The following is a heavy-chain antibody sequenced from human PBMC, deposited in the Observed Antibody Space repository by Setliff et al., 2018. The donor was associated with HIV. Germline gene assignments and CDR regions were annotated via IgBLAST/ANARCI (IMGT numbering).Heavy chain of an antibody. D-gene: IGHD1-1*01. CDR1: GFIFSSYA. Sequence: GGSMRLSCAASGFIFSSYAMHWVRQAPGKGLEWVAVMSYDGNNKYYADSVKGRFTISRDNSKNTLYLQMNSLRVEDTAVYYCVRNPTVGMDVWGQGTTVTVSS. CDR2: MSYDGNNK. J-gene: IGHJ6*02. V-gene: IGHV3-30*07. CDR3: VRNPTVGMDV.